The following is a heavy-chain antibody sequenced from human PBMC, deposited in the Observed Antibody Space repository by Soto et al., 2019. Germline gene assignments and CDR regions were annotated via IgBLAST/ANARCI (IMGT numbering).Heavy chain of an antibody. CDR3: ARHEGPYDYVWGSYRYFGWFDP. V-gene: IGHV5-10-1*03. CDR2: IDPSDSYT. CDR1: GYSFTSYW. D-gene: IGHD3-16*02. J-gene: IGHJ5*02. Sequence: EVQLVQSGAEVKKPGESLRISCKGSGYSFTSYWISWVRQMPGKGLEWMGRIDPSDSYTNYSPSFQGHVTISADKSISTAYLQWSSLKASDTAMYYCARHEGPYDYVWGSYRYFGWFDPWGQGTLVTVSS.